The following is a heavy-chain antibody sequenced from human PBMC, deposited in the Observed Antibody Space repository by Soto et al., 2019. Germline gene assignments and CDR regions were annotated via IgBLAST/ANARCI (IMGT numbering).Heavy chain of an antibody. V-gene: IGHV4-59*08. D-gene: IGHD3-16*01. J-gene: IGHJ4*02. CDR3: ARHGGEYADY. CDR1: GGSISSYY. CDR2: IYYSGST. Sequence: PSETLSLTCTVSGGSISSYYWSWIRQPPRKGLEWIGSIYYSGSTYYNHSLKSRVTISVDTSKNQFSLKLSSVTAADTAVYYCARHGGEYADYWGQGTLVTVSS.